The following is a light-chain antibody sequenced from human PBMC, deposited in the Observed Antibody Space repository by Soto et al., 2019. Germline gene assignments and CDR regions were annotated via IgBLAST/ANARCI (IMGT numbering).Light chain of an antibody. J-gene: IGKJ1*01. V-gene: IGKV3-15*01. CDR2: GAF. CDR3: QQYNDWPLT. Sequence: EIVMTQSPATLSVSPGERATFSCRASQSVSSYLAWYQQKPGQAPSLLIYGAFTRATGIPARFSGTGSGTEFTLTISSLQSEDFALYYCQQYNDWPLTFGQGTKVDIK. CDR1: QSVSSY.